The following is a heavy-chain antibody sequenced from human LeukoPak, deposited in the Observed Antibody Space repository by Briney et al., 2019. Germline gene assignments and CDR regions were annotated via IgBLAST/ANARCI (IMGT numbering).Heavy chain of an antibody. Sequence: ASVKASCKASGGTFSSYAISWVRQAPGQGLEWMGGIIPIFGTANYAQRFQGRVTITADESTSTAYMELSSLRSEDTAVYYCATKYYYGSGSYSYGVDVWGQGTTVTVSS. D-gene: IGHD3-10*01. CDR3: ATKYYYGSGSYSYGVDV. CDR1: GGTFSSYA. V-gene: IGHV1-69*13. J-gene: IGHJ6*02. CDR2: IIPIFGTA.